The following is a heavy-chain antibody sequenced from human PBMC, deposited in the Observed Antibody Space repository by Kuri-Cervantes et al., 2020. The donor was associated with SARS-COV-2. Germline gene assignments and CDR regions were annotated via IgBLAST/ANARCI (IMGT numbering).Heavy chain of an antibody. CDR2: IYYSGST. CDR3: ARDGVGIVVVSPFDY. CDR1: GFTFSDYY. J-gene: IGHJ4*02. Sequence: GSLRLSCAASGFTFSDYYMSWIRQPPGKGLEWIGSIYYSGSTYYNPSLKSRVTISVDTSKNQFSLKLSSVTAADTAVYYCARDGVGIVVVSPFDYWGQGTLVTVSS. D-gene: IGHD3-22*01. V-gene: IGHV4-38-2*02.